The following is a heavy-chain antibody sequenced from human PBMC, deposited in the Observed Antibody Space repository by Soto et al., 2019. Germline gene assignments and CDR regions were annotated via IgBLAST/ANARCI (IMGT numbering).Heavy chain of an antibody. J-gene: IGHJ4*02. CDR1: GGSINSGGYY. CDR3: ARGYRQSGYSSSWVFDY. Sequence: QVQLRESGPGLVKPSQTLSLTCTVSGGSINSGGYYWNWIRQHPGKGLEWIGYMYYSGSTYYNPFLRSRVIISADTSANHFSLKMSSVTAADTAVYFWARGYRQSGYSSSWVFDYWGQGTLVNVSS. D-gene: IGHD6-13*01. V-gene: IGHV4-31*03. CDR2: MYYSGST.